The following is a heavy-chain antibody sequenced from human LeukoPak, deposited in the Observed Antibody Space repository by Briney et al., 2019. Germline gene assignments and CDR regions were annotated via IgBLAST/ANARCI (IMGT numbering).Heavy chain of an antibody. CDR3: ARGTYNGYDKLGKFDY. Sequence: ASVKVSCKASGYTFTSYGISWVRQAPGQGLEWMGWISAYNGNTNYAQKLQGRVTMTTDTSTSTAYMELRSLRSDDTAVYYCARGTYNGYDKLGKFDYWGQGTLVTVSS. J-gene: IGHJ4*02. CDR1: GYTFTSYG. V-gene: IGHV1-18*01. D-gene: IGHD5-12*01. CDR2: ISAYNGNT.